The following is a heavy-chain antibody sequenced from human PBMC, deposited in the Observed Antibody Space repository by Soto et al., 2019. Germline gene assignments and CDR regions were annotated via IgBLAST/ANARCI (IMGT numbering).Heavy chain of an antibody. CDR2: ISGSGGST. CDR1: GFNFYTYA. CDR3: AKDIRSTYCGGDCYSGYFDS. V-gene: IGHV3-23*01. J-gene: IGHJ4*02. D-gene: IGHD2-21*02. Sequence: EVQLLESGGGLVQPGGSLRLSCAASGFNFYTYAISWVRQAPGMGLEWVSGISGSGGSTYYADSVEGRFTISRDNSKNTLYLQMNSLRAEDTAIYYCAKDIRSTYCGGDCYSGYFDSWGQGTLFTVSS.